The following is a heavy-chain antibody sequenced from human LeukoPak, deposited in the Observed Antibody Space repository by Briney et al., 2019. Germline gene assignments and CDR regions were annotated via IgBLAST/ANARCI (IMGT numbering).Heavy chain of an antibody. Sequence: NPGGSLRLSCAASGFTFSSYSMNWVRQAPGKGMEWVSSIISSSSYIYYADSVKGRFTISGDNAKNSLYLQMNSLRPEDTAVYYCARDRGVATMDYWGQGTLVTVSS. J-gene: IGHJ4*02. V-gene: IGHV3-21*01. CDR3: ARDRGVATMDY. D-gene: IGHD5-12*01. CDR2: IISSSSYI. CDR1: GFTFSSYS.